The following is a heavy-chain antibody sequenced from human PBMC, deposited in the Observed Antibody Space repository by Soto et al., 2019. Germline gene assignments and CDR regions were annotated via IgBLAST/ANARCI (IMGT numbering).Heavy chain of an antibody. J-gene: IGHJ4*02. D-gene: IGHD3-10*01. V-gene: IGHV3-74*01. CDR1: GFTFSNYW. CDR2: IKRDGSSI. CDR3: AREGVRGGDLDY. Sequence: EVQLVESGGGLVQPGGSLRLSCAASGFTFSNYWMDWVRQAPGKWLVWVSRIKRDGSSISYADSVKGRVTISRDNAKNTLYLQMNSLRAEDTAVYYCAREGVRGGDLDYWGQGTLVTVSS.